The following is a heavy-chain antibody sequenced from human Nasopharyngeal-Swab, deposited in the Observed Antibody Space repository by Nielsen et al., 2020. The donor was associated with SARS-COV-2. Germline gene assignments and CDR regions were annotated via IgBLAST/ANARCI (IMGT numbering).Heavy chain of an antibody. CDR1: SGSFSGYY. J-gene: IGHJ3*02. D-gene: IGHD2-2*02. CDR3: ARGLYSFDI. CDR2: INHSGST. V-gene: IGHV4-34*01. Sequence: SQTLSLTCAVYSGSFSGYYWSWIRQPPGKGLEWIGEINHSGSTNYNPSLKSRVTISVDTSKNQFSLKLSSVTAADTAVYYCARGLYSFDIWGQGTMVTVSS.